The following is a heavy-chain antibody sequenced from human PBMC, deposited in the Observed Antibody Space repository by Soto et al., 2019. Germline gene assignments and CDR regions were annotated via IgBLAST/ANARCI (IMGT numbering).Heavy chain of an antibody. D-gene: IGHD3-16*02. V-gene: IGHV3-33*01. CDR3: ARGEYVWGSYRFYYYYGMDV. Sequence: PGVSLRLSCAACVFTFSRYCMHGVRQAPGKGLEWVAVIWYDGSNKYYADSVKGRFTISRDNSKNTLYLQMNSLRAEDTAVYYCARGEYVWGSYRFYYYYGMDVWGQGTTVTVSS. CDR1: VFTFSRYC. CDR2: IWYDGSNK. J-gene: IGHJ6*02.